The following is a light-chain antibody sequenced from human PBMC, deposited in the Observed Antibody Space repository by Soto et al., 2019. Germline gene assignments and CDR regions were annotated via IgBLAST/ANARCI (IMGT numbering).Light chain of an antibody. CDR2: DDD. CDR3: SSYASTRTVV. Sequence: QSALTQPASVSGSPGQSITISCTGTTSDVGGNYVSWYVSWYQQHPGKVPKLMIYDDDDRPSGVSNRFSGSKSGNTASLTISGLQAEDEADYYGSSYASTRTVVFGGGTKVTVL. J-gene: IGLJ2*01. CDR1: TSDVGGNYVSWY. V-gene: IGLV2-14*03.